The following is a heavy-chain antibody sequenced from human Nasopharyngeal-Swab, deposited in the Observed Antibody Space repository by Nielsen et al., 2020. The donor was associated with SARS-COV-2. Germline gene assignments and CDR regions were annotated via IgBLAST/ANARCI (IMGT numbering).Heavy chain of an antibody. J-gene: IGHJ4*02. D-gene: IGHD2-15*01. CDR1: GFIFSDSA. CDR3: TRCGGSCYTGKDY. CDR2: IRSKGNSYAT. Sequence: GGSLRLYCAASGFIFSDSAIHWVRQAPGKGLEWVGRIRSKGNSYATEYAASVEGRFTISRDDSKNTAYLQMNSLITEDTAVYYCTRCGGSCYTGKDYWGQGTLVTVSS. V-gene: IGHV3-73*01.